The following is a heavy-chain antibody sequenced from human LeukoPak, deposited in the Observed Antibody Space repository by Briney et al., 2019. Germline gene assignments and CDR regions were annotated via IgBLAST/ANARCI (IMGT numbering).Heavy chain of an antibody. CDR1: GFTFTAYL. D-gene: IGHD3-9*01. V-gene: IGHV3-30-3*01. CDR2: ISYDGSNK. Sequence: GRSLRLSCAASGFTFTAYLIHWVRQAPGKGLEWVAVISYDGSNKYYADSVKGRFTISRDNSKNTLYLQMNSLRAEDTAVYYCARGKTYYDILTGLGYWGQGTLVTVSS. CDR3: ARGKTYYDILTGLGY. J-gene: IGHJ4*02.